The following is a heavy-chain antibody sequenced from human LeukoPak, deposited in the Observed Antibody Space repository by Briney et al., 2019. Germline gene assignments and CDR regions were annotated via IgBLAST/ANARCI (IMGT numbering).Heavy chain of an antibody. CDR1: GFTFSSYA. Sequence: GGSLRLSCAASGFTFSSYAMSWVRQAPGKGLEWVSAISGSGGSTHYADSVKGRFTISRDNSKNTLYLQMNSLRAEDTAVYYCAKDGEYYYDSGRFDYWGQGTLVTVSS. J-gene: IGHJ4*02. V-gene: IGHV3-23*01. CDR2: ISGSGGST. D-gene: IGHD3-22*01. CDR3: AKDGEYYYDSGRFDY.